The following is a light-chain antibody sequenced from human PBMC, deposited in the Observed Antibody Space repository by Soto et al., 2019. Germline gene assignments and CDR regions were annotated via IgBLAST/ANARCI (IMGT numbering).Light chain of an antibody. V-gene: IGLV2-23*02. Sequence: QSALTQPASVSGSHGQSITISCTGTSSDVGSYNLVSWYQQHPGKAPKLMIYEVSKRPSGVSNRFSGSKSGNTASLTISGLQAEDEADYYCCSYAGSSTPGVFGGGTKLTVL. CDR2: EVS. J-gene: IGLJ3*02. CDR3: CSYAGSSTPGV. CDR1: SSDVGSYNL.